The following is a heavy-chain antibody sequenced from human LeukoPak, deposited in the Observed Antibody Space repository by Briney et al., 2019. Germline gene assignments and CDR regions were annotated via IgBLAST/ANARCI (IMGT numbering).Heavy chain of an antibody. CDR3: VYYDSPAAD. V-gene: IGHV3-30*19. J-gene: IGHJ4*02. D-gene: IGHD3-22*01. Sequence: PGGSLRLSCVASGFPFSSYGMHWVRQAPGKGLEWVAVISYDGSNKYYADSVKGRFTISRDNSKNTLYLQMNSLRAEDTAVYYCVYYDSPAADWGQGTLVTVSS. CDR2: ISYDGSNK. CDR1: GFPFSSYG.